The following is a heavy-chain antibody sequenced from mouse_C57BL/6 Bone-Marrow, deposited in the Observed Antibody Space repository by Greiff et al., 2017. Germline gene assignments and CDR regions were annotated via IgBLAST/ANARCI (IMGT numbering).Heavy chain of an antibody. Sequence: QVHVKQPGAELVKPGASVKMSCKASGYTFTSYWITWVKQRPGQGLEWIGDIYPGSGSTNYNEKFKSKATLTVDTSSSTAYMRLSSLTSEYSAVYYCARCYDYDGFYGGKGTTLTVSS. D-gene: IGHD2-4*01. CDR3: ARCYDYDGFY. CDR1: GYTFTSYW. J-gene: IGHJ2*01. V-gene: IGHV1-55*01. CDR2: IYPGSGST.